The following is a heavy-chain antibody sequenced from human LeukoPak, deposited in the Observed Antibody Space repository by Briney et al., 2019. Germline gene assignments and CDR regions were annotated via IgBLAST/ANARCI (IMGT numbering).Heavy chain of an antibody. CDR3: ARDTTAGYGDYSFYYYYGMDV. CDR1: GSTFSSYW. Sequence: GGSLRLSCAASGSTFSSYWMHWVRQAPGKGLVWVSRMNSDRSSTSYADSVKGRFTISRDNAKNTLYLQMNSLRAEDTALYYCARDTTAGYGDYSFYYYYGMDVWGQGTTVTVSS. J-gene: IGHJ6*02. D-gene: IGHD4-17*01. CDR2: MNSDRSST. V-gene: IGHV3-74*01.